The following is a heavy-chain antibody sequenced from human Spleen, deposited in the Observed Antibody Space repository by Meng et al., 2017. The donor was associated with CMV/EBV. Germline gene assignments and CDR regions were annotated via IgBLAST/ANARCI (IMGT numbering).Heavy chain of an antibody. V-gene: IGHV3-30-3*01. J-gene: IGHJ4*02. Sequence: GESLKISCVASGFTFSSYVMHWVRQAPGKGLEWVALISYDGSNKYSADSVRGRLTVSRDNSKNTLYLQMNSLRAEDTALYYCARVRIIGTSDNDFWGQGTLVTVSS. CDR3: ARVRIIGTSDNDF. CDR1: GFTFSSYV. D-gene: IGHD1-14*01. CDR2: ISYDGSNK.